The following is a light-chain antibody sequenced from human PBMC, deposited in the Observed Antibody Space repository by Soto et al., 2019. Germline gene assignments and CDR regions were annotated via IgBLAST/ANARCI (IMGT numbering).Light chain of an antibody. CDR1: QSVNSN. V-gene: IGKV3-15*01. CDR3: QQYYNWPLP. J-gene: IGKJ4*01. CDR2: GAS. Sequence: EIVMTQSPATLSVSPGERATLSCRASQSVNSNLAWYQQKPGQAPRLLIYGASTRATGLPARFSGSGSGTEFTLPIGRLQSEDFAIYYCQQYYNWPLPFGGGTKV.